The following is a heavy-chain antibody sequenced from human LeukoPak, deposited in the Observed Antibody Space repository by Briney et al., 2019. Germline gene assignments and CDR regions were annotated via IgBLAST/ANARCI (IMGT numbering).Heavy chain of an antibody. J-gene: IGHJ6*03. CDR3: ARESRGSYYISRYYYYMDV. Sequence: SETLSLTCAVSGGSISSYYWSWIRQPPGKGLEWIGYIYYSGSTNYNPSLKSRVTISVDTSKNQFSLKLSSVTAADTAVYYCARESRGSYYISRYYYYMDVWGKGTTVTISS. CDR2: IYYSGST. CDR1: GGSISSYY. D-gene: IGHD1-26*01. V-gene: IGHV4-59*01.